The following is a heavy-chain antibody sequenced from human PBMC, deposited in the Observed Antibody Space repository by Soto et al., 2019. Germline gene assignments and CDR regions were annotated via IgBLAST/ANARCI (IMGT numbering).Heavy chain of an antibody. V-gene: IGHV1-2*02. D-gene: IGHD3-10*02. J-gene: IGHJ6*04. CDR3: ARNMDYYYGRGSGNGDGV. CDR1: GYTFTAYH. CDR2: INPKFGDT. Sequence: QVRLVQSGAEVKEPGDSVRVSCEASGYTFTAYHIHWVRQAPGQGLEWMGWINPKFGDTGYAQDFQGRVSMTSDMSISTVYMELSRLTSDDTAIYYCARNMDYYYGRGSGNGDGVLGEGTTVTVFS.